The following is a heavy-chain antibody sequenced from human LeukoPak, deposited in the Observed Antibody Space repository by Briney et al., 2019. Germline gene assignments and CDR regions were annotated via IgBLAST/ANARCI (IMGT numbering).Heavy chain of an antibody. Sequence: PGGSLRLSCVASGFTFSDYNMNWVRQAPGKGLEWVSYISSSGSSIYYADSVKGRFTISRDNAKNSLYLQMNSLRAEDTAVYYCVRDRGYCSSTSCYKYWFDPWGQGTLVTVSS. CDR1: GFTFSDYN. D-gene: IGHD2-2*02. J-gene: IGHJ5*02. CDR3: VRDRGYCSSTSCYKYWFDP. CDR2: ISSSGSSI. V-gene: IGHV3-48*04.